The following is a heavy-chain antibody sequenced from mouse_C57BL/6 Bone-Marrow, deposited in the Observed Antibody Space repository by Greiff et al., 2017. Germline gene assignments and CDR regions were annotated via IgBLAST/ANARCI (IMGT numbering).Heavy chain of an antibody. D-gene: IGHD1-1*01. Sequence: QVQLQQSGAELVRPGASVTLSCKASGYTFTDYEMHWVKQTPVHGLEWIGAIDPETGGTAYNQKFKGKAILTADKSSSTAYMELRSLTSEDSAVYYCTRGPVGSDFDYWGQGTTLTVSS. CDR1: GYTFTDYE. CDR2: IDPETGGT. V-gene: IGHV1-15*01. J-gene: IGHJ2*01. CDR3: TRGPVGSDFDY.